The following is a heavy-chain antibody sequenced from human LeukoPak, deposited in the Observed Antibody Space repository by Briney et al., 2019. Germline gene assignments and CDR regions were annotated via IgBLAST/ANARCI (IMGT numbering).Heavy chain of an antibody. CDR3: ARLAYYYDSHGFRDYHYYMDV. J-gene: IGHJ6*03. CDR1: ADSLSSYY. V-gene: IGHV4-59*08. Sequence: PSETLSLTCTVAADSLSSYYWTWIWHSPGERLEWRAYMFFSGATTYNPSLRSRVTGLVDTSKNQFSLMLSSVTAADTAVYYGARLAYYYDSHGFRDYHYYMDVWGKGTTVTVSS. D-gene: IGHD3-22*01. CDR2: MFFSGAT.